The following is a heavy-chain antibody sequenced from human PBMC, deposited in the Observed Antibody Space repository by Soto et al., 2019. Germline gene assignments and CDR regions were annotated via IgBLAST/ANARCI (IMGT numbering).Heavy chain of an antibody. CDR1: GYTFTSYD. CDR3: ARDGHYYDSSGYSPYYYYGMDV. V-gene: IGHV1-8*01. D-gene: IGHD3-22*01. J-gene: IGHJ6*02. CDR2: MNPNSGNT. Sequence: ASVKVSCKASGYTFTSYDINCVRQATGQGLEWMGWMNPNSGNTGYAQKFQGRVTMTRNTSISTAYMELSSLRSEDTAVYYCARDGHYYDSSGYSPYYYYGMDVWGQGTTVTVSS.